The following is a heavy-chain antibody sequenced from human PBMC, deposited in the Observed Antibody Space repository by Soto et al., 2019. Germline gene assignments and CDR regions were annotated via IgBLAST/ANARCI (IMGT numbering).Heavy chain of an antibody. J-gene: IGHJ5*02. CDR3: ARHVPSDYVEADWFDP. CDR1: GGSISSSSYY. CDR2: IYYSGST. Sequence: QLQLQESGPGLVKPSETLSLTCTVSGGSISSSSYYWGWIRQSPGKGLEWIGSIYYSGSTYYNPSLKSRVTSSVDTPKTQFSLKLSSVTAADTAVYYCARHVPSDYVEADWFDPWGQGTLVTVSS. V-gene: IGHV4-39*01. D-gene: IGHD4-17*01.